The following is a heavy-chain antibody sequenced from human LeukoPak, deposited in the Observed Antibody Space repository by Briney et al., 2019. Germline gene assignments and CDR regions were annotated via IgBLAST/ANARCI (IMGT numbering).Heavy chain of an antibody. D-gene: IGHD6-13*01. V-gene: IGHV3-30*02. J-gene: IGHJ5*02. CDR2: IRYDGSSK. CDR3: AKGDSSSWYNWFDP. Sequence: GGSLRLSCAASGFTFSSYAMHWVRQAPGKGLEWVAFIRYDGSSKYYADSVKGRFTISRDNSKNTLYLQMNSLRAEDTAVYYCAKGDSSSWYNWFDPWGQGTLVTVSS. CDR1: GFTFSSYA.